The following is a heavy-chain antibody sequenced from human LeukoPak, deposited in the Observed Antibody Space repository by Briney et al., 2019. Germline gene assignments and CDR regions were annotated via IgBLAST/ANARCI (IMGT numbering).Heavy chain of an antibody. J-gene: IGHJ4*02. CDR1: GFTFDDYA. CDR2: VSWNSGSI. V-gene: IGHV3-9*01. D-gene: IGHD1-26*01. CDR3: AKDPYWEHPRGGYFDY. Sequence: PGRSLRLSCAASGFTFDDYAMHWVRQAPGKGLEWVSGVSWNSGSIGYADSVKGRFTISRDNSKNTLYLQMNSLRAEDTAVYYCAKDPYWEHPRGGYFDYWGQGTLVTVSS.